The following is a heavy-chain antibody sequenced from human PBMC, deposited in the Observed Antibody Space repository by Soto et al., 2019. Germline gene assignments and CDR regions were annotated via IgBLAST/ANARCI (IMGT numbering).Heavy chain of an antibody. J-gene: IGHJ4*02. D-gene: IGHD3-9*01. CDR1: GYTFTSYA. Sequence: ASVKVSCKASGYTFTSYAMHWVRQAPGQRLEWMGWINAGNGNTKYSQKFQGRVTITRDTSASTAYMELSSLRSEDTAVYYCARDPQSPDYDIPEYYFDYWGQGTLVTVSS. CDR2: INAGNGNT. V-gene: IGHV1-3*01. CDR3: ARDPQSPDYDIPEYYFDY.